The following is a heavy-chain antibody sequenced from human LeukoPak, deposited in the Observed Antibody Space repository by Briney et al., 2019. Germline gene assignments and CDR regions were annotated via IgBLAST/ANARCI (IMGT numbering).Heavy chain of an antibody. Sequence: SETLSLTCTVSGGSISSGGYYWSWIRQHPGKGLEWIGYIHYTGATYYNPSLESRVTISVDTSKNQFSLKLSSVTAADTAVYYCARRPRYYSSGYYGLFDYWGQGTLVTVSS. CDR3: ARRPRYYSSGYYGLFDY. J-gene: IGHJ4*02. CDR2: IHYTGAT. CDR1: GGSISSGGYY. V-gene: IGHV4-31*03. D-gene: IGHD3-22*01.